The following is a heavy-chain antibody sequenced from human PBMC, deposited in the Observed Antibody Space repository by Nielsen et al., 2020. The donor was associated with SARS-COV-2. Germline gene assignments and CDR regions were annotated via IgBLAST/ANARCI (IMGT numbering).Heavy chain of an antibody. CDR1: GGSISSYY. D-gene: IGHD3-3*01. Sequence: SETLSLTCTVSGGSISSYYWSWIRQPPGKGLEWIGYIYYSGSTNYNPSLKSRVTISVDTSKNQFSLKLSSVTAADAAVYYCARDSMYYDFWSGYRQVNFDYWGQGTLVTVSS. V-gene: IGHV4-59*01. CDR2: IYYSGST. CDR3: ARDSMYYDFWSGYRQVNFDY. J-gene: IGHJ4*02.